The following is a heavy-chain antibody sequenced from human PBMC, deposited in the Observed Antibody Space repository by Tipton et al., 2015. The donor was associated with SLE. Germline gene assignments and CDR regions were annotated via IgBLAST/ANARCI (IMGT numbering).Heavy chain of an antibody. CDR1: GGSISSSSYY. J-gene: IGHJ4*02. D-gene: IGHD7-27*01. V-gene: IGHV4-39*01. Sequence: TLYLTCTVSGGSISSSSYYWGWIRQPPGKGLEWIGSIYYSGSTNYNPSLKSRVTISVDTSKNQFSLKLNSVTAADTAVYYCARHVWANWGFGYWGQGTLVTVSS. CDR3: ARHVWANWGFGY. CDR2: IYYSGST.